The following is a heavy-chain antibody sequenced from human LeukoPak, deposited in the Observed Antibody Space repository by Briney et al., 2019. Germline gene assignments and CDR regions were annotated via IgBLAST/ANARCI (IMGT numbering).Heavy chain of an antibody. Sequence: PSETLSLTCTVSGGSISSYYWSWLRQPPGKGLEWIGYIYYSGSTNYNPSLKSRVTISVDTSKNQFSLKLSSVTAADTAVYYCARGSRRGLTLSPLWCGELLPTHFDYWGQGTLVTVSS. J-gene: IGHJ4*02. CDR2: IYYSGST. CDR3: ARGSRRGLTLSPLWCGELLPTHFDY. V-gene: IGHV4-59*01. CDR1: GGSISSYY. D-gene: IGHD3-10*01.